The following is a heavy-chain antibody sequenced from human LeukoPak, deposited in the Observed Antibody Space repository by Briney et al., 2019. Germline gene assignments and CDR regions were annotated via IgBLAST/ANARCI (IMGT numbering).Heavy chain of an antibody. J-gene: IGHJ4*02. CDR1: GLIFSSAW. Sequence: PVGSLRLSCAASGLIFSSAWMHWVRQTPGKGLVWISRIKSDGTATYADSVRGRFTISRDNAKNTLYLQMNNLRADDTGIYYCARDGSYKLDYWGQGALVTVSS. D-gene: IGHD1-26*01. CDR2: IKSDGTA. CDR3: ARDGSYKLDY. V-gene: IGHV3-74*01.